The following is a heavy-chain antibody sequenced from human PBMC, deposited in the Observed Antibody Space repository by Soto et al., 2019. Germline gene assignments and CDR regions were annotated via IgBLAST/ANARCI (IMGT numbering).Heavy chain of an antibody. D-gene: IGHD3-3*01. CDR3: AKDMRTTYYDFWSGYIYYYGMDV. Sequence: GGSLRLSCAASGFTFDDYAMHWVRQAPGKGLEWVSLISWDGGSTYYADSVKGRFTISRDNSKNSLYLQMNSLRAEDTALYYCAKDMRTTYYDFWSGYIYYYGMDVWGQGTTVTVSS. J-gene: IGHJ6*02. CDR1: GFTFDDYA. CDR2: ISWDGGST. V-gene: IGHV3-43D*04.